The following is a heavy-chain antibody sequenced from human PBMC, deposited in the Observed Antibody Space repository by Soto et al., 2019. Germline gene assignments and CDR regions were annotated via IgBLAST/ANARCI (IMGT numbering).Heavy chain of an antibody. CDR3: ATSFLEWLLSRQPEYNFDY. CDR1: GFTFSSYA. Sequence: PGGSLRLSCAASGFTFSSYAMSWVRQAPGKGLEWVSAISGSGGSTYYADSVKGRFTISRDNSKNTLYLQMNSLRAEDTAVYYCATSFLEWLLSRQPEYNFDYWGQGTLVTVSS. D-gene: IGHD3-3*01. CDR2: ISGSGGST. V-gene: IGHV3-23*01. J-gene: IGHJ4*02.